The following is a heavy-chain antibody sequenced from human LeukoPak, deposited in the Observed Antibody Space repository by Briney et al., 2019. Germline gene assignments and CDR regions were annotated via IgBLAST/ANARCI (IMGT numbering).Heavy chain of an antibody. CDR2: IYYSGST. D-gene: IGHD6-19*01. CDR1: GGPINNSY. J-gene: IGHJ4*02. Sequence: SEILSLTCTVSGGPINNSYWTWIRQPPGKGLEWIGHIYYSGSTNYNPSLKSRVTISVDTSKNQFSLKLSSVTAADTAVYYCARGRQWLGSPYFDYWGQGTLVTVSS. V-gene: IGHV4-59*01. CDR3: ARGRQWLGSPYFDY.